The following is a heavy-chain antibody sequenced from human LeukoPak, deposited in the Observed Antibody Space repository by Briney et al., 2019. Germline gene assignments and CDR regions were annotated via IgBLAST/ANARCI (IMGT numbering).Heavy chain of an antibody. CDR2: ISGSGGST. D-gene: IGHD3-10*01. Sequence: QSGGSLRLSCAASGFTFSSYGMSWVRQAPGKGLEWVSAISGSGGSTYYADSVKGRFTISRDNSKNTLYLQMNSLRAEDTAVYYCAKDGGIDMVRGSCDYWGQGTLVTVSS. CDR3: AKDGGIDMVRGSCDY. J-gene: IGHJ4*02. CDR1: GFTFSSYG. V-gene: IGHV3-23*01.